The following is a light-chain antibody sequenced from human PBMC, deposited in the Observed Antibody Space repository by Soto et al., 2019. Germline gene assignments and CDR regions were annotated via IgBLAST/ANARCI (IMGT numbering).Light chain of an antibody. CDR2: GVR. CDR1: SSDVGSHNF. V-gene: IGLV2-23*02. Sequence: QSALTQPASVSGSPGQSITISCTGTSSDVGSHNFVSWYQQHPGKAPTLMIYGVRERPSGVSNRFSGSKSGNTASLTISGLQAEDEADYYCCSDAGSLTWVFGGGTKLTVL. CDR3: CSDAGSLTWV. J-gene: IGLJ3*02.